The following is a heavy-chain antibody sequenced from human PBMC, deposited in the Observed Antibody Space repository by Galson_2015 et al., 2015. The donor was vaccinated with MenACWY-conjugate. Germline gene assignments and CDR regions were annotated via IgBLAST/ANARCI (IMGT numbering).Heavy chain of an antibody. J-gene: IGHJ4*02. CDR3: AKHALGGYFEY. V-gene: IGHV4-59*08. D-gene: IGHD3-16*01. Sequence: LGYIYFGGRTPYTPSLESRVPMSIDTSPHQFSLRLSSVTAADTAVYHCAKHALGGYFEYWGQGALVTVSS. CDR2: IYFGGRT.